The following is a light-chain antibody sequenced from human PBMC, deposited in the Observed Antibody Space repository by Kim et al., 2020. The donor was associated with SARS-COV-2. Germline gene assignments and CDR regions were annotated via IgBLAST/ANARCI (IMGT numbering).Light chain of an antibody. CDR2: EES. Sequence: EIVLTQSPDILSLSPGERATLSCRASQRVKSDYVTWHQQKPHQAPRLIFEESTRATDVPDRFSGGESGTDFTLIISGLEPEDSAVYYCQRHDDSRLTFGEGTKVDIK. CDR1: QRVKSDY. J-gene: IGKJ4*01. CDR3: QRHDDSRLT. V-gene: IGKV3-20*01.